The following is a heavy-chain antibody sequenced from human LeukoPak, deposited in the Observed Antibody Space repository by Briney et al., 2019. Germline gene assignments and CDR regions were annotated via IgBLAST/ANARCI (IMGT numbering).Heavy chain of an antibody. D-gene: IGHD3-10*01. J-gene: IGHJ4*02. CDR2: ISTTSTYL. Sequence: PGGSLRLSCAAPGFTFSTYSMTWVRQAPGKGLEWVSTISTTSTYLYYADSMKGRFTISRDNAKNSLYLQMNSLRAEDTAVYYCAREQTYYDSGSYYNVLDYWGQGTLVTVSS. V-gene: IGHV3-21*01. CDR1: GFTFSTYS. CDR3: AREQTYYDSGSYYNVLDY.